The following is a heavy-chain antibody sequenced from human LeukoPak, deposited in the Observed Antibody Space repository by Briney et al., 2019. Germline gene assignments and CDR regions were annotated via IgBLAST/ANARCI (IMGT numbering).Heavy chain of an antibody. CDR2: IIPIFGTA. CDR3: ARHPLDYDILTGYYIEDAFDI. CDR1: GGTFSSYA. V-gene: IGHV1-69*05. D-gene: IGHD3-9*01. J-gene: IGHJ3*02. Sequence: EASVKVSCKASGGTFSSYAISWVRQAPGQGLEWMGRIIPIFGTANYAQKFQGRVTITTDESASTAYMELSSLRSEDTAVYYRARHPLDYDILTGYYIEDAFDIWGQGTMVTVSS.